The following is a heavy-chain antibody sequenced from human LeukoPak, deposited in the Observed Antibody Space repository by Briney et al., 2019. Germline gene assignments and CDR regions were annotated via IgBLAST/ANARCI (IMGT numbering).Heavy chain of an antibody. CDR2: IYYSGST. D-gene: IGHD6-13*01. Sequence: NSSETLSLTCTVSGGSISSGGYYWSWIRQHPGKGLERIGYIYYSGSTYYNPSLKSRVTISVDTSKNQFSLKLSSVTAADTAVYYCASIPRPIAAAGTPRAEYFQHWGQGTLVTVSS. J-gene: IGHJ1*01. CDR3: ASIPRPIAAAGTPRAEYFQH. V-gene: IGHV4-31*03. CDR1: GGSISSGGYY.